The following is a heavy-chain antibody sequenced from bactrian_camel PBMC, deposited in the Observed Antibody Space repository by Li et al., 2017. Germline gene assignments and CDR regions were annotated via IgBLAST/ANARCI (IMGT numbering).Heavy chain of an antibody. Sequence: DVQLVESGGGSVQVGGSLRLSCLTSGVSYGTHCMAWFRQTSGKGREVVALIYSADGSTYVDDSVEGRFTISEDNAKHTVDLQMNDLKPEDSAMCYCAAGRRGYCYAIGPYEYNYWGQGTQVTVS. CDR2: IYSADGST. V-gene: IGHV3S35*01. CDR1: GVSYGTHC. D-gene: IGHD2*01. CDR3: AAGRRGYCYAIGPYEYNY. J-gene: IGHJ4*01.